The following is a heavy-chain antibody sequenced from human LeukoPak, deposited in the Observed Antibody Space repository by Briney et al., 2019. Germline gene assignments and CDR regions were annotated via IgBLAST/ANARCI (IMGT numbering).Heavy chain of an antibody. D-gene: IGHD3-3*01. CDR2: INTGGSWT. CDR3: ARGVGDPAHVEDYDFWRTLDY. V-gene: IGHV3-74*01. Sequence: GGSLRLSCVASGLTFSSYWMHWVRQAPGKGLVWVSVINTGGSWTNYADSAKGRFTISRDNSKNTLYLQMNSLRAEDTAVYYCARGVGDPAHVEDYDFWRTLDYWGQGTLVTVSS. J-gene: IGHJ4*02. CDR1: GLTFSSYW.